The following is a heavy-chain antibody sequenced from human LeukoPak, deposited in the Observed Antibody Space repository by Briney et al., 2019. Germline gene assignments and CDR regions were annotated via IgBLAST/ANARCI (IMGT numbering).Heavy chain of an antibody. Sequence: PSETLSLTCTVSGGSISSYYWSWIRQPPGKGLEWIGYIYYSGSTNYNPSLKSRVTISVDTSKNQFSLKLSSVTAADTAVYYCASHVGRRYFDDAFDIWGQGTMVTVSS. V-gene: IGHV4-59*08. CDR1: GGSISSYY. CDR3: ASHVGRRYFDDAFDI. D-gene: IGHD2-15*01. J-gene: IGHJ3*02. CDR2: IYYSGST.